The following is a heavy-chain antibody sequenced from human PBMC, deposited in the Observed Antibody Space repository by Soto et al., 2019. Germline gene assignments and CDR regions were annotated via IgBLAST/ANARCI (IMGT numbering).Heavy chain of an antibody. Sequence: GGSLRLSCAASGFTFSSYSMNWVRQAPGKGLEWVSYISSSSSTIYYADSVKGRFTSSRDNAKNSLYLQMNSLRAVDTAVYYFARDAGMEWIRSIKFDYWGQGTLVTVSS. D-gene: IGHD5-12*01. V-gene: IGHV3-48*01. CDR3: ARDAGMEWIRSIKFDY. J-gene: IGHJ4*02. CDR2: ISSSSSTI. CDR1: GFTFSSYS.